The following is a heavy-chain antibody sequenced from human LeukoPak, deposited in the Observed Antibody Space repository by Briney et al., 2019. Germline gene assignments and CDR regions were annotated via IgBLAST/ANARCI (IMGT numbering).Heavy chain of an antibody. J-gene: IGHJ4*02. CDR1: GFTVSSNY. V-gene: IGHV3-66*02. CDR3: ARSVSHNY. CDR2: AYIDGNT. D-gene: IGHD3-22*01. Sequence: GGSLRLSCVVSGFTVSSNYISWVRQAPGKGLEWVSVAYIDGNTYYADSVKGRFIISRDNSKNTLYLQMNSLRVEDTAVYYCARSVSHNYWGQGTLVTVSS.